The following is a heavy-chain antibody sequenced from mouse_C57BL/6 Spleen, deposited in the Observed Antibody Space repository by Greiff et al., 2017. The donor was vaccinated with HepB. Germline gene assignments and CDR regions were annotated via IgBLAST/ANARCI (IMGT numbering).Heavy chain of an antibody. CDR1: GYTFTDYE. V-gene: IGHV1-15*01. D-gene: IGHD2-4*01. CDR2: IDPETGGT. CDR3: TRLGDYDGRVWVAY. J-gene: IGHJ3*01. Sequence: VQLQQSGAELVRPGASVTLSCKASGYTFTDYEMHWVKQTPVHGLEWIGAIDPETGGTAYNQKFKGKAILTADKSSNTAYMELRSLTSEDSAVYYCTRLGDYDGRVWVAYWGQGTLVTVSA.